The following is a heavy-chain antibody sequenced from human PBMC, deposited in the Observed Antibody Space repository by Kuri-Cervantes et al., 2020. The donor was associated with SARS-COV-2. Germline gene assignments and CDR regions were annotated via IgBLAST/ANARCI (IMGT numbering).Heavy chain of an antibody. Sequence: GGSLRLSCAASGFTFSSYAMHWVRQAPGKGLEWVAVISYDGSNKYYADSVKGRFTISRDNSKNTLYLQVNSLRAEDTAVYYCARVRDEYSSSSPLDYWGQGTLVTVSS. J-gene: IGHJ4*02. V-gene: IGHV3-30-3*01. D-gene: IGHD6-6*01. CDR3: ARVRDEYSSSSPLDY. CDR1: GFTFSSYA. CDR2: ISYDGSNK.